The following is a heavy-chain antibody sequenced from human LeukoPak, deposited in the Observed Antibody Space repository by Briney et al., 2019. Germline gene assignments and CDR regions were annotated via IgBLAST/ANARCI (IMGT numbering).Heavy chain of an antibody. V-gene: IGHV3-7*01. J-gene: IGHJ4*02. D-gene: IGHD3-16*01. Sequence: GGSLRLSCVVSGFNFSNYWMNWVRQAPGKGLEWVTNIKHDGSEKYYVDSVEDRFTISRDNAKNSLYLHMTGLRAEDTAVYYCARELRTFDSWGQGTLVIVSS. CDR2: IKHDGSEK. CDR3: ARELRTFDS. CDR1: GFNFSNYW.